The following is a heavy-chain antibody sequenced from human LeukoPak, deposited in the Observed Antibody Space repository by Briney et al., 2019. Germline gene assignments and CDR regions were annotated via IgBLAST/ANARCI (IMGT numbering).Heavy chain of an antibody. CDR1: GYTFSIYG. Sequence: ASVKVSCKASGYTFSIYGISWVRQAPGQGLEWMGWISAYKGDTNYAQNFQGRVTMTTDTSTSTAYMELRSLSSDDTAVYYCARDVITVFSTSPWRGFDYWGQGTLVIVSS. J-gene: IGHJ4*02. V-gene: IGHV1-18*01. CDR3: ARDVITVFSTSPWRGFDY. CDR2: ISAYKGDT. D-gene: IGHD6-6*01.